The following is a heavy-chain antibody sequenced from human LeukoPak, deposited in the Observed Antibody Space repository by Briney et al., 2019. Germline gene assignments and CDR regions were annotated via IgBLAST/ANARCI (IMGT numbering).Heavy chain of an antibody. D-gene: IGHD3-10*01. J-gene: IGHJ6*03. CDR2: ISSSSSYI. CDR3: ARNYGSGSYYSYYYYMDV. V-gene: IGHV3-21*01. CDR1: GFTFSSYS. Sequence: KPGGSLRLSCAASGFTFSSYSMNWVRQAPGKGLEWVSSISSSSSYIYYADSVKGRFTISRDNAKNSLYLQMNSLRAEDTAVYYCARNYGSGSYYSYYYYMDVWGKGTTVTISS.